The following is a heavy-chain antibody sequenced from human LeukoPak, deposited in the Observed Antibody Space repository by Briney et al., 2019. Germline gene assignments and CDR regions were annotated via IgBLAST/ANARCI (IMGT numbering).Heavy chain of an antibody. V-gene: IGHV1-18*01. CDR2: ISAYNGNT. J-gene: IGHJ4*02. Sequence: GASVKVSCKASGYTFTSYGISWVRQAPGQGLEWMGWISAYNGNTNYAQKLQGRVTMTTDTPTSTAYMELRSLRSDDTAVYYCARAVDYDILTGYYGSASDWGQGTLVTVSS. CDR1: GYTFTSYG. D-gene: IGHD3-9*01. CDR3: ARAVDYDILTGYYGSASD.